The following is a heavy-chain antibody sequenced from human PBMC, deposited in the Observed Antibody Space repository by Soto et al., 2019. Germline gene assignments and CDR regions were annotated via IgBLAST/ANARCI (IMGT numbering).Heavy chain of an antibody. Sequence: SETLSLTCAVSGGSISSGGYSWSWIRQPPGKGLEWIGYMYHSGSTYYNPSLKSRVTISVDTSKNQFSLKLSSVTAADTAVYYCARGRRYSSSWYSDYWGQGTLVTVSS. CDR3: ARGRRYSSSWYSDY. D-gene: IGHD6-13*01. V-gene: IGHV4-30-2*01. CDR2: MYHSGST. J-gene: IGHJ4*02. CDR1: GGSISSGGYS.